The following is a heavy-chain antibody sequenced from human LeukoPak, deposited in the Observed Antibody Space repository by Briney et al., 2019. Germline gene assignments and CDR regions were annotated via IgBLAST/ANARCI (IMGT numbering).Heavy chain of an antibody. CDR2: IKSKTDGGTT. V-gene: IGHV3-15*01. CDR1: GFTFSSYG. J-gene: IGHJ3*02. CDR3: TTDSPYYYDSSYNAFDI. Sequence: SGGSLRLSCAASGFTFSSYGMHWVRQAPGKGLEWVGRIKSKTDGGTTDYAAPVKGRFTISRDDSKNTLYLQMNSLKTEDTAVYYCTTDSPYYYDSSYNAFDIWGQGTMVTVSS. D-gene: IGHD3-22*01.